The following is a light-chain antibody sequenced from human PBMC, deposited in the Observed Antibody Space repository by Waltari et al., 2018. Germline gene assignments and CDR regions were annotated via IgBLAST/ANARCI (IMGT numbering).Light chain of an antibody. CDR2: RGA. J-gene: IGLJ3*02. V-gene: IGLV1-44*01. CDR3: AAWDDSLNGRWV. Sequence: QSVLTQPPSASGTPGQGATISCSGGASNIGQTVVNWYQQVPGKAPKLLIYRGARRPAGVPDRFSGSKSGTSASLAISGLQSEDEADYYCAAWDDSLNGRWVFGGGTKVTVL. CDR1: ASNIGQTV.